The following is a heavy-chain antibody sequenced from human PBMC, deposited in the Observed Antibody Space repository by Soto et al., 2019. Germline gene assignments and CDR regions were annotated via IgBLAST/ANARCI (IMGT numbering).Heavy chain of an antibody. CDR3: ARGQWRSLRPGRSIWFDP. J-gene: IGHJ5*02. D-gene: IGHD3-10*01. CDR1: GYTFTSYD. Sequence: QVQLVQSGAEVKKPGASVKVSCKASGYTFTSYDINWVRQATGQGLEWMGWMNPNSGNTGYAQKFQGRVTMTRNTSISTDYMELSSLRSEDTAVYYCARGQWRSLRPGRSIWFDPWGQGTLVTVSS. V-gene: IGHV1-8*01. CDR2: MNPNSGNT.